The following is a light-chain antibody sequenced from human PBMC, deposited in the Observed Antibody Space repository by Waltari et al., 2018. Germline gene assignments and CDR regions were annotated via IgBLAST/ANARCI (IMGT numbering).Light chain of an antibody. CDR2: GDN. V-gene: IGLV1-51*01. CDR1: SSNIGNKF. J-gene: IGLJ1*01. Sequence: QSVLTHPPSVSAAPGQTVTISCTGSSSNIGNKFLSWYQPTPATAPNLLIFGDNQRPSGIPDRFSGSKSGTSATLGITGLQTVDEADYYCGAWDSSLSAPVFGTGTKVTVL. CDR3: GAWDSSLSAPV.